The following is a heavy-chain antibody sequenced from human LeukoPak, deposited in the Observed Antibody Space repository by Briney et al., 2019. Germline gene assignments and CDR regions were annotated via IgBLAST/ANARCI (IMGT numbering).Heavy chain of an antibody. CDR2: INHSGST. Sequence: SETLSLTCAVYGGSFSGYYWSWIRQPPGKGLEWIGEINHSGSTNYNPSLKSRVTTSVDTSKNQFSLKLSSVTAADTAVYYCARGANFYYYGMDVWGQGTTVTVSS. J-gene: IGHJ6*02. CDR3: ARGANFYYYGMDV. V-gene: IGHV4-34*01. CDR1: GGSFSGYY. D-gene: IGHD2-15*01.